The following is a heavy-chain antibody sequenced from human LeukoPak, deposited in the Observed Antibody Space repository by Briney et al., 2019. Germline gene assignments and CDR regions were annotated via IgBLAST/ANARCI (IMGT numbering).Heavy chain of an antibody. J-gene: IGHJ6*03. D-gene: IGHD1-7*01. V-gene: IGHV1-69*13. CDR2: IIPIFGTA. Sequence: SVKVSCKASGGTFSSYAISWVRQAPGQGLEGMGGIIPIFGTANYAQKFQGRVTITADESTSTAYMELRSLRSEDTAVYSCAREPRGRITGTTGPYYYYMDVWGKGTTVTVSS. CDR3: AREPRGRITGTTGPYYYYMDV. CDR1: GGTFSSYA.